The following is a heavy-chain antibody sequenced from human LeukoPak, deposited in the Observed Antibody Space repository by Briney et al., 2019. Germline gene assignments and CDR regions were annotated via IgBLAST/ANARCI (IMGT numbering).Heavy chain of an antibody. CDR2: IYSGGST. CDR1: GLTVSSNY. J-gene: IGHJ4*02. D-gene: IGHD4-17*01. V-gene: IGHV3-53*01. CDR3: AKSDYGDYGIWNY. Sequence: GGSLRLSCAASGLTVSSNYMSWVRQAPGKGPEWVSVIYSGGSTYYADSVKGRFTISRDNSKNTLYLQMNSLRVEDTALYYCAKSDYGDYGIWNYWGQGTLVTVSS.